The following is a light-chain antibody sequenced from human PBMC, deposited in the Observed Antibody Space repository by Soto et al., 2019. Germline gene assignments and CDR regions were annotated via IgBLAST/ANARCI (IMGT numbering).Light chain of an antibody. Sequence: ALTQPASVSGSPGQSITISCTGTSSDVGAYKYVSWYLQHPGKAPKLIIYGVSNRPSGVSNRFSGSKSGNTAFLTISGLQPEDEADYYCSSFTGTTTLDVFGTGTKVTVL. CDR1: SSDVGAYKY. J-gene: IGLJ1*01. CDR3: SSFTGTTTLDV. V-gene: IGLV2-14*03. CDR2: GVS.